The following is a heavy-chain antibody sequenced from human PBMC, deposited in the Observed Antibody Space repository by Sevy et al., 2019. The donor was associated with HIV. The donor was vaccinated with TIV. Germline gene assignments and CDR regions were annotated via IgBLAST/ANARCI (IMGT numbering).Heavy chain of an antibody. J-gene: IGHJ6*03. CDR3: ARDKTPYYYYYMDV. CDR2: INSDGSST. Sequence: GGSLRLSCAASGFTFSSYWMHWVRQAPGKGLVWVSRINSDGSSTTYADSVKGRFTISRDNATNTLDLQMNSLRAEDTAVYYCARDKTPYYYYYMDVWGKGTTVTVSS. V-gene: IGHV3-74*03. CDR1: GFTFSSYW.